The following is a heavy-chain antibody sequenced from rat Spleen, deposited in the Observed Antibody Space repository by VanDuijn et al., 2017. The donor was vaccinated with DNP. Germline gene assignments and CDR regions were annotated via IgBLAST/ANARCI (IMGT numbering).Heavy chain of an antibody. J-gene: IGHJ2*01. CDR1: GYSITSNF. CDR2: INSGGST. D-gene: IGHD1-11*01. CDR3: AKFNFGTYYFNY. Sequence: EVQLQESGPGLVKPSQSLSLTCSVTGYSITSNFWGWIRKFPGNKLEWMGYINSGGSTDYNPSLKSRISITRDTSRNQFFLQLDSVTTEDTATYYCAKFNFGTYYFNYWGQGVMVTVSS. V-gene: IGHV3-3*01.